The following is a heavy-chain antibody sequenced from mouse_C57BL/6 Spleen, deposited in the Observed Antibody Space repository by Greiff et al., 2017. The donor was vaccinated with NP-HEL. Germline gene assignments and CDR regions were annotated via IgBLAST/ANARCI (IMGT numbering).Heavy chain of an antibody. J-gene: IGHJ1*03. V-gene: IGHV1-81*01. Sequence: ESGAELARPGASVKLSCKASGYTFTSYGISWVKQRTGQGLEWIGEIYPRSGNTYYNEKFKGKATLTAYNSSSTAYMELRSLTSEDSAVYFCAIPYDGYYWYFDVWGTGTTVTVSS. CDR1: GYTFTSYG. D-gene: IGHD2-3*01. CDR2: IYPRSGNT. CDR3: AIPYDGYYWYFDV.